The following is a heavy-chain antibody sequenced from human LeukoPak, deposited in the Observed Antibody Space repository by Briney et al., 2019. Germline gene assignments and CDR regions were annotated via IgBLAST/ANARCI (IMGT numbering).Heavy chain of an antibody. V-gene: IGHV3-15*01. CDR2: IKSKTDGGTT. CDR1: GFTFSNAW. D-gene: IGHD2-15*01. Sequence: KTGGSLRLSCAASGFTFSNAWMSWVRQAPGKGLEWVGRIKSKTDGGTTDYAAPVKGRFTISRDDSKNTLYLQMNSLKTEDTAVYYCTTRGYCSGGSCYDYWGQGTLVTVSS. J-gene: IGHJ4*02. CDR3: TTRGYCSGGSCYDY.